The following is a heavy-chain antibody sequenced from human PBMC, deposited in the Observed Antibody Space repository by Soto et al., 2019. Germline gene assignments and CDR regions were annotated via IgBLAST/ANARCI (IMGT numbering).Heavy chain of an antibody. CDR1: GFTFSSYE. V-gene: IGHV3-48*03. J-gene: IGHJ4*02. CDR3: ARETHFIDY. Sequence: VQLVDSGGDWVQPGGSLRLSCAASGFTFSSYEMNWVRQAPGKGLEWVSYISSTGTSMDYADSVKGRFTISRDNAKNSLHLQLNSLRDEDTAVYYCARETHFIDYWGQGTLVSVSA. CDR2: ISSTGTSM.